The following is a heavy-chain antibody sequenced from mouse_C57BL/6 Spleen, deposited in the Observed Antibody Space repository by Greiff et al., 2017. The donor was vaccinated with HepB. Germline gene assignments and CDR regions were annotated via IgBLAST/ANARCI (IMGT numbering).Heavy chain of an antibody. CDR2: ISYDGSN. V-gene: IGHV3-6*01. Sequence: VQLQQSGPGLVKPSQSLSLTCSVTGYSITSGYYWNWIRQFPGNKLEWMGYISYDGSNNYNPSLKNRISITRDTSKNQFFLKLNSVTTEDTATYYCAEGDDYEGPYAMDYWGQGTSVTVSS. J-gene: IGHJ4*01. D-gene: IGHD2-4*01. CDR3: AEGDDYEGPYAMDY. CDR1: GYSITSGYY.